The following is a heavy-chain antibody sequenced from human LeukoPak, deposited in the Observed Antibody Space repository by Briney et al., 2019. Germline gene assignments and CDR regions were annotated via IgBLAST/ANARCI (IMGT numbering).Heavy chain of an antibody. V-gene: IGHV4-59*01. D-gene: IGHD7-27*01. CDR1: GASISSYF. CDR2: IYYSGSS. Sequence: SETLSLTCTVSGASISSYFWSWIRQPPGKGLEWIGYIYYSGSSNYNPSLKSRVTMSVDTSTNQFSLKLTSVTAADTAVYYCVRDLSGAPGVNWFDPWGQGTLVTVSS. J-gene: IGHJ5*02. CDR3: VRDLSGAPGVNWFDP.